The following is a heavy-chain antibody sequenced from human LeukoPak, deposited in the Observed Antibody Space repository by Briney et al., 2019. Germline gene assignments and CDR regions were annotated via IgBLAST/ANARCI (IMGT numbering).Heavy chain of an antibody. CDR3: ARQGVVGATGFDY. Sequence: SETLSLTCSVSGGSISSISYYWGWIRQPPGKGWEWIGNIYSSGSTYNNPSLKSRVIISVDTSKNQFSLKLTSVTAADTAVYYCARQGVVGATGFDYWGQGTLVTVSS. J-gene: IGHJ4*02. CDR2: IYSSGST. D-gene: IGHD1-26*01. V-gene: IGHV4-39*01. CDR1: GGSISSISYY.